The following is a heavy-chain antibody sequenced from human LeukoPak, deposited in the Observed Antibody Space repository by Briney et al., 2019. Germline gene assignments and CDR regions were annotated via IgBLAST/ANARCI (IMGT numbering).Heavy chain of an antibody. CDR2: IYTSGST. CDR3: ARDPSSWSNSRYYFDY. V-gene: IGHV4-4*07. CDR1: GGSISSYY. J-gene: IGHJ4*02. D-gene: IGHD6-13*01. Sequence: SETLSLTCTVSGGSISSYYWSWIRQPAGKGLEWTGRIYTSGSTNYNPSLKSRVTMSVDTSKNQFSLKLSSVTAADTAVYYCARDPSSWSNSRYYFDYWGQGTLVTVSS.